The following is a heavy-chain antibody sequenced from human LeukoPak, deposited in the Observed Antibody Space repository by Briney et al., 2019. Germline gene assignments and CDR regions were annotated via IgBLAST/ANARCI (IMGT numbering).Heavy chain of an antibody. CDR2: INSDGTGT. V-gene: IGHV3-74*03. J-gene: IGHJ4*02. CDR3: ARGIAAAANYFDY. Sequence: PGGSLRLSCAASGFTFSSYWMHWVRQAPGKGPVWVSHINSDGTGTMYADSVKGRFTISRDNAKNSLYLQMNSLRAEDTAVYYCARGIAAAANYFDYWGQGTLVTVSS. CDR1: GFTFSSYW. D-gene: IGHD6-13*01.